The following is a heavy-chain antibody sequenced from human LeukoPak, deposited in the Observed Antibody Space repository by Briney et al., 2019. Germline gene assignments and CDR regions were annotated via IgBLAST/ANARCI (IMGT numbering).Heavy chain of an antibody. J-gene: IGHJ4*02. Sequence: ASVKVSCTASGYTFTSYGISWVRQAPGQGLEWMGWISAYNGNTNYAQKLQGRVTMTTDTSTSTAYMELRSLRSDDTAVYYCARVLYYDSSGYYLSVSLYYFDYWGQGTLVTVSS. V-gene: IGHV1-18*01. CDR3: ARVLYYDSSGYYLSVSLYYFDY. CDR2: ISAYNGNT. CDR1: GYTFTSYG. D-gene: IGHD3-22*01.